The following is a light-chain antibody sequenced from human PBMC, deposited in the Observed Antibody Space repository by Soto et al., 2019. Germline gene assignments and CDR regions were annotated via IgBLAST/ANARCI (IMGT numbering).Light chain of an antibody. J-gene: IGKJ1*01. CDR3: QHSYGDPTWT. V-gene: IGKV1-39*01. CDR1: QSISNS. Sequence: DIQMTQSPSSLSASVGDRVTITCRAGQSISNSLNWYQQKPGKAPKLLIYAASSLQSGVPSRFSGSGSGTDFTLTISSLQPEDFATYYCQHSYGDPTWTFGQGTKVEIK. CDR2: AAS.